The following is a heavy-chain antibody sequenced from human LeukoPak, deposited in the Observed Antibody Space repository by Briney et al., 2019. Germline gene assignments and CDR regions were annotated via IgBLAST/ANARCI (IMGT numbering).Heavy chain of an antibody. CDR3: AKAGDIVVVVAAFDY. CDR1: GFTFSSYG. J-gene: IGHJ4*02. CDR2: ISYDGSNK. D-gene: IGHD2-15*01. V-gene: IGHV3-30*18. Sequence: GGSLRLSCAASGFTFSSYGMHWVGQAPGKGLEWVAVISYDGSNKYYADSVKGRFTISRDNSKNTLYLQMNSLRAEDTAVYYCAKAGDIVVVVAAFDYWGQGTLVTVSS.